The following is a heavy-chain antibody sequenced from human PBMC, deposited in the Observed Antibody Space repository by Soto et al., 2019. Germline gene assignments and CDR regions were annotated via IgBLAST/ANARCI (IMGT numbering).Heavy chain of an antibody. J-gene: IGHJ5*02. D-gene: IGHD6-6*01. Sequence: QVQLQKSGPGLVKPSQTLSLTCTVSGGSISSGGYYWSWIRQHPGKGLEWIGYIYYSGSTYYNPSLKSRVTISVDTSKNQFSLKLSSVTAADTAVYYCARDSSSGGWFDPWGQGTLVTVSS. CDR1: GGSISSGGYY. V-gene: IGHV4-31*03. CDR3: ARDSSSGGWFDP. CDR2: IYYSGST.